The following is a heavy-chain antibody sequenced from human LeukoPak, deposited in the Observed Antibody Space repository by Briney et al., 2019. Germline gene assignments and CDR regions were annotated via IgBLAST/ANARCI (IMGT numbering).Heavy chain of an antibody. Sequence: GASVKVSCKASGGTFSSYAISWVRQAPGQGLEWMRGIIPIFGTANYAQKFQGRVTITADESTSTAYMELSSLRSEDTAVYYCARDLATVVTPLYYWGQGTLVTVSS. CDR1: GGTFSSYA. D-gene: IGHD4-23*01. V-gene: IGHV1-69*13. CDR3: ARDLATVVTPLYY. CDR2: IIPIFGTA. J-gene: IGHJ4*02.